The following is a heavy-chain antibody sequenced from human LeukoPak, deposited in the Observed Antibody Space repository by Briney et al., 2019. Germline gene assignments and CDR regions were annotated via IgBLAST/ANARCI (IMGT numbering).Heavy chain of an antibody. V-gene: IGHV1-2*02. D-gene: IGHD3-3*01. CDR1: GYTFSDYY. CDR3: ARSGGPYDFWSGYLY. CDR2: INPNSGGT. J-gene: IGHJ4*02. Sequence: ASVKVSCKASGYTFSDYYMHWVRQAPGQGLGWMGWINPNSGGTNYAQKFQGRVTMTRDTSISTAYMELSRLRSADTAVYYCARSGGPYDFWSGYLYWGQGTLVTVSS.